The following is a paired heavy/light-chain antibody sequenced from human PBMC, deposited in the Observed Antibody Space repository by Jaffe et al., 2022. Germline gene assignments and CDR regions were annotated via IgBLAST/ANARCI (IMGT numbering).Light chain of an antibody. CDR1: SLRSYY. CDR2: GEN. Sequence: SSELTQDPAVSVALGQTVRITCQGDSLRSYYATWYQQKPGQAPLLVIFGENKRPSGIADRFSASSSGNTASLTITGAQAEDEADYYCTSRDTTGNHPVLFGGGTKVTVL. J-gene: IGLJ2*01. V-gene: IGLV3-19*01. CDR3: TSRDTTGNHPVL.
Heavy chain of an antibody. CDR1: GFTFGDYG. CDR2: ISDNSAGI. CDR3: TKDRGRTSLYGDYGGDAFDI. J-gene: IGHJ3*02. Sequence: EVQLVEHGGGLVQPGRSLRLSCAASGFTFGDYGMHWVRQAPGKGLEWVSGISDNSAGIGYGDSVKGRFTISRDNAKNSLYLQMNSLRPEDTALYYCTKDRGRTSLYGDYGGDAFDIWGQGTMVTVSS. D-gene: IGHD4-17*01. V-gene: IGHV3-9*01.